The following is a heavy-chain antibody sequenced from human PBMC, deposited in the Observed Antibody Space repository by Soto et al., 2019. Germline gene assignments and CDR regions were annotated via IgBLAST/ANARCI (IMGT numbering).Heavy chain of an antibody. CDR1: GYTFTSYG. CDR2: ISAYNGNT. J-gene: IGHJ4*02. Sequence: ASVKVSCKASGYTFTSYGISWVRQAPGQGLEWMGWISAYNGNTNYAQKLQGRVTMTTDTSTSTAYMELRSLRSDDTAVYYCARGVGDYDSSGYYYSDYWGQGTLVTVSS. CDR3: ARGVGDYDSSGYYYSDY. V-gene: IGHV1-18*01. D-gene: IGHD3-22*01.